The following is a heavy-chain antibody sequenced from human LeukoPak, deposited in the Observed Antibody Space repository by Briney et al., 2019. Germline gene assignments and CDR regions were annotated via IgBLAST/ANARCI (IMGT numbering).Heavy chain of an antibody. D-gene: IGHD3-22*01. CDR1: GFTFTNYD. CDR3: ARDASAMMYYFDY. CDR2: IWYDGSNK. J-gene: IGHJ4*02. Sequence: PGGSLRLSCAASGFTFTNYDMHWVRQAPGKGLEGVAVIWYDGSNKYYADSVKGRFTISRDNSKNTLYLQMNSLRADDTAVYYCARDASAMMYYFDYWGQGTLVTVSS. V-gene: IGHV3-33*01.